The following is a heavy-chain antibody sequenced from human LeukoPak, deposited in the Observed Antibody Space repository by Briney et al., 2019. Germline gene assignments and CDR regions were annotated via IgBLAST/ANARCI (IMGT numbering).Heavy chain of an antibody. CDR1: GYTFTTYA. J-gene: IGHJ3*02. V-gene: IGHV1-18*01. CDR3: ARGNVEMATITAFDI. Sequence: ASVKVSCKASGYTFTTYAISWVRQAPGQGLEWMGWISAYYGNTTYAQKFQGRVTMTTDTSTSTAYMELRSLRSEDTAVYYCARGNVEMATITAFDIWGQGTMVTVSS. CDR2: ISAYYGNT. D-gene: IGHD5-24*01.